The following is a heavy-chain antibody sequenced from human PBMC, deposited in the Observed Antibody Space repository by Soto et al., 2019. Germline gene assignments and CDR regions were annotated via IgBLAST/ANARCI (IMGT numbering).Heavy chain of an antibody. CDR1: GFTFSSYA. D-gene: IGHD2-2*01. V-gene: IGHV3-23*01. CDR2: ISGSGAYT. Sequence: EVQLLESGGGSVQPGGSLRLSCAASGFTFSSYAMTWVRQAPGKGLEWVSAISGSGAYTYYPNSVKGLFTISRDNSKNTLYLQLNSLRAEDTAIYYCAKYGCSSTACQCDYSGQATRVTVSS. J-gene: IGHJ4*02. CDR3: AKYGCSSTACQCDY.